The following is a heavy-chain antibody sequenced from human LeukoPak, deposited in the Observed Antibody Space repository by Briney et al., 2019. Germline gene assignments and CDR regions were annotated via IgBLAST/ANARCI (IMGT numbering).Heavy chain of an antibody. V-gene: IGHV3-30*04. D-gene: IGHD3-22*01. CDR3: ARVKPTYYYDSSGPLLD. Sequence: GGSLRLSCAASGFTFSSYAMHWVRQAPGKGLEWVAVISYDGSNKYYADSVKGRFTISRDNAKNSLYLQMNSLRAEDTALYYCARVKPTYYYDSSGPLLDWGQGTLVTVSS. J-gene: IGHJ4*02. CDR2: ISYDGSNK. CDR1: GFTFSSYA.